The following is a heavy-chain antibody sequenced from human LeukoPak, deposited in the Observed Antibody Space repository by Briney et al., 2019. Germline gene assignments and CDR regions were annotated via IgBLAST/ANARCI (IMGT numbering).Heavy chain of an antibody. D-gene: IGHD3-3*01. Sequence: GASVKVSCKASGGTFSSYAISWVRRAPGQGLEWMGGIIPIFGTANYAQKFQGRVTITADESTSTAYMELSSLRSEDTAVYYCARGGYDFWSGYVNYFDYWGQGTLVTVSS. V-gene: IGHV1-69*13. CDR3: ARGGYDFWSGYVNYFDY. CDR1: GGTFSSYA. CDR2: IIPIFGTA. J-gene: IGHJ4*02.